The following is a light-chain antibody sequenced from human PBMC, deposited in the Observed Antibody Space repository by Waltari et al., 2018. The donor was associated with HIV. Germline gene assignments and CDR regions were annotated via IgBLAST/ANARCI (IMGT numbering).Light chain of an antibody. CDR3: QQYNNWPPKT. CDR1: QSVSSN. Sequence: EIVMTQSPATLSVSPGERATLSCRASQSVSSNLAWYQQKAGQAPRLLIHGASTRATGIPARFSGSGSGTEFNFTISGLQSEDFAVYYCQQYNNWPPKTFGQGTKVEIK. V-gene: IGKV3-15*01. CDR2: GAS. J-gene: IGKJ1*01.